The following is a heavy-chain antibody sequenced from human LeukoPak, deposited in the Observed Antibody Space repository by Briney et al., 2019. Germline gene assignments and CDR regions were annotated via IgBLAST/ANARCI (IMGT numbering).Heavy chain of an antibody. CDR3: ARAEGGYCTGTSCQVTVIDY. Sequence: SETLSLTCAVSGGSISSGGYSWSWIRQPPGKGLEWIGYIYHSGSTYYNPSLKSRVTISVDRSKNQFSLKLSSVTAADTAVYYCARAEGGYCTGTSCQVTVIDYWGQGTLVTVSS. CDR2: IYHSGST. V-gene: IGHV4-30-2*01. D-gene: IGHD2-2*03. J-gene: IGHJ4*02. CDR1: GGSISSGGYS.